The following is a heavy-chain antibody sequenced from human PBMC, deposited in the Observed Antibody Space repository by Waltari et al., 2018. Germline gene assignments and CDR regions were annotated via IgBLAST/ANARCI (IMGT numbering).Heavy chain of an antibody. Sequence: QLQLQESGPGLVKPSETLSLTCTVSGCSLSSSNYYWGWIRQPPGKGLEWIGNIYYSGSTYYNPSLKSRVTTYIDTSKNQFSLKLSSVTAADTAVYFCARLDSRSGSYYFDYWGQGTLVTVSS. CDR1: GCSLSSSNYY. CDR3: ARLDSRSGSYYFDY. CDR2: IYYSGST. D-gene: IGHD1-26*01. J-gene: IGHJ4*02. V-gene: IGHV4-39*01.